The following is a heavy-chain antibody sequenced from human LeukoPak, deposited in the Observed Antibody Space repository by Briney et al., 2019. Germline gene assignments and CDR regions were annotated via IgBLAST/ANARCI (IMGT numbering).Heavy chain of an antibody. V-gene: IGHV3-21*01. Sequence: GGSLRLSCAASGFTFSSYSMNWVRQAPGKGLEWVSSISSSSSYIYYADSVKGRFTISRDNAKNSLYLQMNSLRAEDTAVYYCASSIAARPHYYYYGMDVWGQGTTVTVSS. CDR3: ASSIAARPHYYYYGMDV. CDR1: GFTFSSYS. D-gene: IGHD6-6*01. J-gene: IGHJ6*02. CDR2: ISSSSSYI.